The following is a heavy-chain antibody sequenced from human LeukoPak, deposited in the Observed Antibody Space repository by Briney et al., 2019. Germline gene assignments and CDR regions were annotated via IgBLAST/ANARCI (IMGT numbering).Heavy chain of an antibody. CDR2: INPNRGGT. D-gene: IGHD2-21*02. CDR1: GYTFTDYY. J-gene: IGHJ3*02. V-gene: IGHV1-2*02. Sequence: GASVKVSCKASGYTFTDYYMHWVGQAPGQGLEWMGWINPNRGGTNYAQKFQGRVTMTRDTSISTAYMELSRLKSDDTAVYYCARDEQTEYAFDIWGQGTMVTVSS. CDR3: ARDEQTEYAFDI.